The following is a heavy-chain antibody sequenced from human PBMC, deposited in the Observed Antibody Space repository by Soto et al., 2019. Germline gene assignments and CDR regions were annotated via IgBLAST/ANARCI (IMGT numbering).Heavy chain of an antibody. J-gene: IGHJ6*02. Sequence: SETLSLTCTVSGGTISSGDYYWSWIRQHPGKGLEWIGHFYYSGSTYYNPSLKSRVTISADTSKNQFSLKLSSVTAADTAVYYCARDFTMVRGVKGHYYYYGMDVWGQGTTVTVSS. V-gene: IGHV4-31*03. D-gene: IGHD3-10*01. CDR1: GGTISSGDYY. CDR3: ARDFTMVRGVKGHYYYYGMDV. CDR2: FYYSGST.